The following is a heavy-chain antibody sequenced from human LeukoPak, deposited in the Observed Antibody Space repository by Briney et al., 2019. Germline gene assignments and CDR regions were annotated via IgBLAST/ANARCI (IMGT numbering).Heavy chain of an antibody. CDR2: IYYSGST. D-gene: IGHD2-2*01. CDR1: GGSISSYY. CDR3: ARDRFGVVPAAISHYYYYYMDV. V-gene: IGHV4-59*01. J-gene: IGHJ6*03. Sequence: PSETLSLTCTVSGGSISSYYWSWIRQPPGKGLEWIGYIYYSGSTNYNPSLKSRVTISVDTSKNQFSLKLSSVTAADTAVYYCARDRFGVVPAAISHYYYYYMDVWGKGTTVTVSS.